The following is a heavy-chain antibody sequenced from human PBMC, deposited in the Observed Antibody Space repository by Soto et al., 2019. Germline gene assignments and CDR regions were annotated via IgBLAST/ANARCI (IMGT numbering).Heavy chain of an antibody. J-gene: IGHJ5*02. CDR1: GFTFSTFE. V-gene: IGHV3-48*03. Sequence: GGSLRLSCAASGFTFSTFEMNWVRQAPGKGLEWVSYISGTGTNIFYADSVKGRFTISRDNAKNSLYLQMNSLRVEDTAVYFCARDPGASWFDAWGQGTLVTVSS. CDR2: ISGTGTNI. CDR3: ARDPGASWFDA.